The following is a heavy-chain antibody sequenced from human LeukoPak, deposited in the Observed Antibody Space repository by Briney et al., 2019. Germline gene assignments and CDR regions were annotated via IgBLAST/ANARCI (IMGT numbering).Heavy chain of an antibody. CDR2: IIPIFGTA. D-gene: IGHD7-27*01. V-gene: IGHV1-69*13. J-gene: IGHJ3*02. CDR3: ARELGNNDAFDI. CDR1: GGTFSSYA. Sequence: GASVKVSCKASGGTFSSYAISWVRQAPGQGLEWMGGIIPIFGTANYAQKFQGRVTITADESTSTAYMELSSLRSEDTAVYYCARELGNNDAFDIWGQGTMVTVSS.